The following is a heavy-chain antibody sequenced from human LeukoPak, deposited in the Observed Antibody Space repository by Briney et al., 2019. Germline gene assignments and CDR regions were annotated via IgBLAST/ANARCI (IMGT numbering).Heavy chain of an antibody. CDR1: GITIRSSG. CDR2: ISACDGNT. J-gene: IGHJ6*02. D-gene: IGHD5-24*01. V-gene: IGHV3-23*01. CDR3: ARGGRWLQSLGYYYGMDV. Sequence: GGSQRLSCAASGITIRSSGMSWVRQAPGKGLEWVSGISACDGNTYYADSVQGRFTISRDSSENTLYLQMNSLRAEDTAVYYCARGGRWLQSLGYYYGMDVWGQGTTVTVSS.